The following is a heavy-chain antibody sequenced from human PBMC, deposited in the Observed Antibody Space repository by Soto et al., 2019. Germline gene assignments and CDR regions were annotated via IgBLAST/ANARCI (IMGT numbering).Heavy chain of an antibody. CDR2: IYYSGTT. CDR3: ARSQRGRTAFTFDY. V-gene: IGHV4-61*01. Sequence: SETLSLTCAVSGDSVSNDNYYWSWIRQPPGKGLEWIGYIYYSGTTNYNSYLKSRLSLSVDMSKNQFSLELASVTAADTAVYFCARSQRGRTAFTFDYWGQGALVTVSS. CDR1: GDSVSNDNYY. J-gene: IGHJ4*02. D-gene: IGHD3-16*01.